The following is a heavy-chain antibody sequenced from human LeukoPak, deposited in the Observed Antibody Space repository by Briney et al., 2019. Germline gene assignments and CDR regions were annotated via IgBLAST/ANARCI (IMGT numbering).Heavy chain of an antibody. D-gene: IGHD6-19*01. CDR3: ARGVVSSGWYVDY. CDR1: GGSISSYY. CDR2: IYYSGST. Sequence: SETLSLTCTVSGGSISSYYWSWIRQPPGKGLEWIGYIYYSGSTNHNPSLKSRVTISVDTSKNQFSLKLSSVTAADTAVYYCARGVVSSGWYVDYWGQGTLVTVSS. V-gene: IGHV4-59*01. J-gene: IGHJ4*02.